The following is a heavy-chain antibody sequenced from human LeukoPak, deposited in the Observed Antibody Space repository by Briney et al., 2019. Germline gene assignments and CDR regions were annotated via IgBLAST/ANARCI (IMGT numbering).Heavy chain of an antibody. CDR1: GFTFSTYA. V-gene: IGHV3-23*01. CDR2: ISGSGGST. CDR3: AKDYQWELPFDY. J-gene: IGHJ4*02. D-gene: IGHD1-26*01. Sequence: PGGSLRLSCTASGFTFSTYAMTWVRQAPGKGLEWVSAISGSGGSTHYADSVKGRFTISRDNSKNTLYLQMNSLRAEDTAVYYCAKDYQWELPFDYWGQGTLVTVSS.